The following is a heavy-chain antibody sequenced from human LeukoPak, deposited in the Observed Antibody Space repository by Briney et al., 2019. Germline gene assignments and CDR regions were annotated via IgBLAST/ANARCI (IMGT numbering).Heavy chain of an antibody. CDR1: GFTFSNYE. V-gene: IGHV4-38-2*02. CDR2: IYHDGRI. J-gene: IGHJ4*02. CDR3: ARDTSPGITGTY. Sequence: GSLRLSCAASGFTFSNYEMHWVRQAPGKGLEWIGSIYHDGRIDYNPSLKSRVTISRDTSNDQFSLKLSAVTAADTAMYYCARDTSPGITGTYWGQGTLVTVSS. D-gene: IGHD1-20*01.